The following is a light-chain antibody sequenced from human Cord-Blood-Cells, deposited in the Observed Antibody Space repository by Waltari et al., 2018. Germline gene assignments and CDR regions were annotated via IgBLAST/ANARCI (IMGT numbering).Light chain of an antibody. Sequence: NFMLTQPHSVSESPGKTVTISCTRSSGSIASNYVQWYQQRPGSSPNTVIYEDNQRPTGCPERFSGSSDSSSNSASLTISGLKTEEEADYYCQSYDSSNPWVFGGGTKLTVL. V-gene: IGLV6-57*01. CDR3: QSYDSSNPWV. CDR1: SGSIASNY. J-gene: IGLJ3*02. CDR2: EDN.